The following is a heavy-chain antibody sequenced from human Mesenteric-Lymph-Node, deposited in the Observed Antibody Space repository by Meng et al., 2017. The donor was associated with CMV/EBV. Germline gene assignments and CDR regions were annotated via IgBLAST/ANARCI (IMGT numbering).Heavy chain of an antibody. CDR2: ISWNSGSI. D-gene: IGHD6-6*01. CDR1: GFTFDDYA. V-gene: IGHV3-9*01. CDR3: ARDLSSSLVYYGMDV. Sequence: SLKISCAASGFTFDDYAMHWVRQAPGKGLEWVSGISWNSGSIGYADSVKGRFTISRDNAKNTLYLQMNSLRAEDTAVYYCARDLSSSLVYYGMDVWGQGTTVTVSS. J-gene: IGHJ6*02.